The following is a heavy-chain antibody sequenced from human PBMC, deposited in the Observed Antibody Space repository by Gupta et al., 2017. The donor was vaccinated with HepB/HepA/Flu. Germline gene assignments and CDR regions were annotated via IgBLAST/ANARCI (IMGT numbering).Heavy chain of an antibody. J-gene: IGHJ3*02. V-gene: IGHV3-23*01. CDR3: VNNNTGWAFDI. Sequence: EVQLLESGGGLVQPGGSLRLSCAASKFTFNNYAMSWVRLPPGKGLEWVSRISRSGVGTYYAASGKGRFTISRDNFQNRLYLQMNSLTADDTAIYYCVNNNTGWAFDIWGQGTMVSVSS. CDR2: ISRSGVGT. CDR1: KFTFNNYA. D-gene: IGHD3-9*01.